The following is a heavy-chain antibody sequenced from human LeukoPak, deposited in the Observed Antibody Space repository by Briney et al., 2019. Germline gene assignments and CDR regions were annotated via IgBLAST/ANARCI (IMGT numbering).Heavy chain of an antibody. J-gene: IGHJ5*02. CDR2: IKQDGSET. D-gene: IGHD6-13*01. CDR1: GFTFSSYW. V-gene: IGHV3-7*01. Sequence: QPGGSLRLSCAASGFTFSSYWMNWVRQAPGKGLEWVANIKQDGSETYYVDSVKGRFTISRDNAKNSLYLQMNSLRAEDTAVYYCASAVREQQPWGQGTLVTVSS. CDR3: ASAVREQQP.